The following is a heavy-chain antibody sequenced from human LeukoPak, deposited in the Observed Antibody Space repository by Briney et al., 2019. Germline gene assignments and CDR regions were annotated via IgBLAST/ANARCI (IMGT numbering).Heavy chain of an antibody. Sequence: PSETLSLTCAVYGGSFSGYYWSWTRQPPGKGLEWIREINHSGSTNYNPSLKSRVTISVDTSKNQFSLKLSSVTAADTAVYYCARGRGVRGVIGDYWGQGTLVTVSS. J-gene: IGHJ4*02. CDR3: ARGRGVRGVIGDY. V-gene: IGHV4-34*01. D-gene: IGHD3-10*01. CDR1: GGSFSGYY. CDR2: INHSGST.